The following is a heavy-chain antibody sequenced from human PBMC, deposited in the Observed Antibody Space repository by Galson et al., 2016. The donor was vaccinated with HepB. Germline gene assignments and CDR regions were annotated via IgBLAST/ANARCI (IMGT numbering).Heavy chain of an antibody. Sequence: SLRLSCAASVFTFSTYAIHLVRQAPGKGLEWVAVISFDGSNKYYADSVRGRFTTSRDNSKNTLYLQMNSLRAEDTALYYCARDRRVGPTPTSLNYWGQGTLVTVSS. CDR3: ARDRRVGPTPTSLNY. V-gene: IGHV3-30*04. CDR1: VFTFSTYA. D-gene: IGHD1-26*01. CDR2: ISFDGSNK. J-gene: IGHJ4*02.